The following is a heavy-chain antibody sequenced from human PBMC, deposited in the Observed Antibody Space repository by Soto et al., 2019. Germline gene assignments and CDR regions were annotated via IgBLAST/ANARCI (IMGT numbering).Heavy chain of an antibody. CDR3: ARPTSTDLRDPFDI. D-gene: IGHD4-17*01. CDR1: GGSISSSSYY. J-gene: IGHJ3*02. CDR2: IYYSGYA. V-gene: IGHV4-39*01. Sequence: SETLSLTCTVSGGSISSSSYYWGWIRQPPGKGLEWIGSIYYSGYAYYNPSLKSRVTISVDTSKNQFSLNLSSMTAADTAVYYCARPTSTDLRDPFDIWGQGIMVTVSS.